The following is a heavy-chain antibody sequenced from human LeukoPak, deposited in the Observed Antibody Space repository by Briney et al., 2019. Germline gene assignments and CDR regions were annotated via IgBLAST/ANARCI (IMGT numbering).Heavy chain of an antibody. J-gene: IGHJ3*02. D-gene: IGHD5/OR15-5a*01. V-gene: IGHV3-53*01. CDR2: IYSGGST. CDR3: ARSNDAFDI. Sequence: GESLRLSCAASGFTVSSNYMNWVRQAPGKGLEWVSIIYSGGSTYYADSVKGRFTISRDNSKNTLYLQMNSLRAEDTAVYYCARSNDAFDIWGQGTMVTVSS. CDR1: GFTVSSNY.